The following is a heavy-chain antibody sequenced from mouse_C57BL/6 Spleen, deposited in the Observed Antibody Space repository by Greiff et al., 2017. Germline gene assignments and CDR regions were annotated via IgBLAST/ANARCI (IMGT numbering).Heavy chain of an antibody. Sequence: EVKLVESGPVLVKPGASVKMSCKASGYTFTDYYMNWVKQSHGKSLEWIGVINPYNGGTSYNQKFKGKATLTVDKSSSTAYMELNSLTSEDSAVYYCARHIYFDYGGQGTTLTVSS. CDR2: INPYNGGT. V-gene: IGHV1-19*01. CDR3: ARHIYFDY. CDR1: GYTFTDYY. J-gene: IGHJ2*01.